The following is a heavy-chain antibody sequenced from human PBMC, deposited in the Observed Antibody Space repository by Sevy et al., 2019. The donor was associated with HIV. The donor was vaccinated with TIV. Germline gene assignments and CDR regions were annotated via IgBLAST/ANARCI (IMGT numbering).Heavy chain of an antibody. CDR2: ISTGTDHI. J-gene: IGHJ4*02. CDR3: VRRGVDAYNVYFDL. V-gene: IGHV3-21*05. Sequence: GGSLRLSYTASGYTFPAFSFSWVRQAPGKGLEWLSYISTGTDHIYYADSAKGRFTISRDDAKNSVYLEMKSLRDQDTALYYCVRRGVDAYNVYFDLWGQGTLVTVSS. CDR1: GYTFPAFS. D-gene: IGHD3-10*01.